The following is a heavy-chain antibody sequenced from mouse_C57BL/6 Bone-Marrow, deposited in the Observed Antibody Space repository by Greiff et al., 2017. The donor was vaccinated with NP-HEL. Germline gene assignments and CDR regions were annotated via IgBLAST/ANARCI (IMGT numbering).Heavy chain of an antibody. D-gene: IGHD2-5*01. Sequence: EVKVVESGGGLVQPGGSLKLSCAASGFTFSSYAMSWVRQTPEKRLEWVATISDGGSYTYYPDNVKGRFTITRDNAKNNLYLQMSHLKTENTAMYYCARDRDAYYSTCAMDYWGQGTSVTVSS. CDR3: ARDRDAYYSTCAMDY. CDR2: ISDGGSYT. CDR1: GFTFSSYA. J-gene: IGHJ4*01. V-gene: IGHV5-4*01.